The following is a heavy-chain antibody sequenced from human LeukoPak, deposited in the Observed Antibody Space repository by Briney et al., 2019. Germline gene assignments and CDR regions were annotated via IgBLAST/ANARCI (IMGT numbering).Heavy chain of an antibody. CDR1: GFTFSSYA. J-gene: IGHJ5*02. V-gene: IGHV3-23*01. CDR3: AKEAGSAYFGNWFDP. CDR2: ISGSGGST. D-gene: IGHD2-21*01. Sequence: GGSLRLSWAAAGFTFSSYAMSWVRQAPGKVLEWGSAISGSGGSTYYADSVKGRFTISRDNSKNTLYLQMNSLRAEDTAVYYCAKEAGSAYFGNWFDPWGQGTLVTVSS.